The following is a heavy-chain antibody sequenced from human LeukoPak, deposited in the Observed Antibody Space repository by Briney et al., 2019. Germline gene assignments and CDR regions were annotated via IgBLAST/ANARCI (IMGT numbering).Heavy chain of an antibody. V-gene: IGHV1-2*02. CDR1: GYTFTGYY. CDR3: ARSPDLIYFDY. D-gene: IGHD3-10*01. CDR2: VNPNSGGT. Sequence: GASVKVSCKASGYTFTGYYMLWVRQAPGQGLEWMGWVNPNSGGTNYAQTFQGRGVMTRDTSISTAYMEVSSLRSDVTAVYYCARSPDLIYFDYWGQGTLVTVSS. J-gene: IGHJ4*02.